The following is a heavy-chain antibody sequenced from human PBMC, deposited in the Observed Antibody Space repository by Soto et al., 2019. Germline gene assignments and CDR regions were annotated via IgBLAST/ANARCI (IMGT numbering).Heavy chain of an antibody. Sequence: QVQLQESGPGLVKPSQTLSLTCTVSGGSISSGGYYWSWIRQHPGKGLEWIGYIYYSGSTYYNPSLKSRVTISVDTSKNQFSLKLSSVTAAVTAVYYCARQGYGDYVSRTYYMDVWGKGTTVTVSS. J-gene: IGHJ6*03. CDR2: IYYSGST. D-gene: IGHD4-17*01. V-gene: IGHV4-31*03. CDR3: ARQGYGDYVSRTYYMDV. CDR1: GGSISSGGYY.